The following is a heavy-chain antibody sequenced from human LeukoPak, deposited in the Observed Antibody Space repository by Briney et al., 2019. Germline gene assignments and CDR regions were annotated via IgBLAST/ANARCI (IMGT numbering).Heavy chain of an antibody. V-gene: IGHV1-2*02. D-gene: IGHD1-1*01. Sequence: GASVKVSCKASGYTFTNYYMHWVRQAPGQGLEWMGWLNPKTGVTDYAQKFQGRVTLSRDTSISTAYMELSRLRSDDTAMYYCARGRDELDYWGQGTLVTVSS. CDR2: LNPKTGVT. CDR3: ARGRDELDY. J-gene: IGHJ4*02. CDR1: GYTFTNYY.